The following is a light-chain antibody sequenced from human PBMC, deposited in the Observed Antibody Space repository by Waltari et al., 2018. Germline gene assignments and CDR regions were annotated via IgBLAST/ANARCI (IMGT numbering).Light chain of an antibody. Sequence: DIQMTQSPSTLSASVGDRVTITCRASQSINAWLAWYQQKPRKAPKLLIYKASNLESGVPSRFSGSGSGTEFTLTISSLQPGDFATYYCQQYYNYWTFGQGTKVEIK. J-gene: IGKJ1*01. CDR3: QQYYNYWT. CDR2: KAS. CDR1: QSINAW. V-gene: IGKV1-5*03.